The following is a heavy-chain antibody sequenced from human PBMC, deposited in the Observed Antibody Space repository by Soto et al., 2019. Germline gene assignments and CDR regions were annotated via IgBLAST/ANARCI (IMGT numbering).Heavy chain of an antibody. Sequence: ASVKVSCKASGGTFSSYAISWVRQAPGQGLEWMGGIIPIFGTANYAQKFQGRVTITADESTSTAYMELSSLRSEDTAVYYCARDTRLAYCGGDWCVFDYWGQGTLVTVSS. D-gene: IGHD2-21*02. V-gene: IGHV1-69*13. CDR3: ARDTRLAYCGGDWCVFDY. CDR2: IIPIFGTA. CDR1: GGTFSSYA. J-gene: IGHJ4*02.